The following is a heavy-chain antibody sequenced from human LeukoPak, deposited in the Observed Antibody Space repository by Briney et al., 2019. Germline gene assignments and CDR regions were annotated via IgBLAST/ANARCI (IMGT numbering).Heavy chain of an antibody. J-gene: IGHJ4*02. D-gene: IGHD3-22*01. CDR1: GYSFTSYW. CDR2: IYPGDSDT. CDR3: ARPYYDSSGYYHADFGY. Sequence: GESLKISCKGSGYSFTSYWIGWVRQMPGKGLEWKGIIYPGDSDTRYSPSFQGQVTISADKSISTAYLQWSSLKASDTAMYYCARPYYDSSGYYHADFGYWGQGTLVTVSS. V-gene: IGHV5-51*01.